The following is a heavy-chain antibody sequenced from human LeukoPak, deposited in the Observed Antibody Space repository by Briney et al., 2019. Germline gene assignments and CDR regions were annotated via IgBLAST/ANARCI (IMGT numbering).Heavy chain of an antibody. D-gene: IGHD2-8*01. V-gene: IGHV3-21*01. J-gene: IGHJ1*01. CDR2: ISSSSSYI. CDR3: AVDIVLMVAPPSGSSNSAEYFQH. CDR1: GFTFSSYS. Sequence: SGGSLRLSCAASGFTFSSYSMNWVRQAPGKGLEWVSSISSSSSYIYYADSVKGRFTISSDNAKNSLYLQMNTLRAEDTAVYYCAVDIVLMVAPPSGSSNSAEYFQHWGQGTLVTVSS.